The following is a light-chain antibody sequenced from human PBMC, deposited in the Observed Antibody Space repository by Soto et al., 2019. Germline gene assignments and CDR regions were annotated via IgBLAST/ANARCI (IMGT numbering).Light chain of an antibody. J-gene: IGKJ1*01. V-gene: IGKV3-15*01. CDR3: HQYNNWPT. CDR2: GAS. Sequence: VLTQSPATLSVSPGERATLSCRASQSVSSNLAWYQQKPGHAPRLLIYGASTRATGIPARFSGRGSGTEFILTISSLQSADSAVYYCHQYNNWPTFGQGTKVDI. CDR1: QSVSSN.